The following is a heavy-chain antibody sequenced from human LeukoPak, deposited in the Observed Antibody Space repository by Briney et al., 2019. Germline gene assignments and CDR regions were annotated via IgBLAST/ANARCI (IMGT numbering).Heavy chain of an antibody. V-gene: IGHV3-48*03. CDR2: ISSSGNTI. D-gene: IGHD3-3*01. Sequence: GGSLRLSCAASGFTFSSYEINWVRQAPGKGLEWVSYISSSGNTIYYADSVKGRFTISRDNAKNSLYLQMTSLRAEDTAVYYCARRFWYAFDIWGQGTMVTVSS. J-gene: IGHJ3*02. CDR1: GFTFSSYE. CDR3: ARRFWYAFDI.